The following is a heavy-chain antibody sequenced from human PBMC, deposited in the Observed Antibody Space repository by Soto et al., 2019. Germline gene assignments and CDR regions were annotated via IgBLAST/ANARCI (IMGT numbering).Heavy chain of an antibody. J-gene: IGHJ6*03. CDR2: IYYSGST. CDR3: ARRSHHYNWNYEAQRYYYYMDV. CDR1: GGSISSGGYY. Sequence: QVQLQESGPGLVKPSQTLSLTCTVSGGSISSGGYYWSWIRQHPGKGLEWIGYIYYSGSTYYNPSLKGRVTISVDTSKNQFSLKLSSVTAADTAVYYCARRSHHYNWNYEAQRYYYYMDVWGKGTTVTVSS. D-gene: IGHD1-7*01. V-gene: IGHV4-31*03.